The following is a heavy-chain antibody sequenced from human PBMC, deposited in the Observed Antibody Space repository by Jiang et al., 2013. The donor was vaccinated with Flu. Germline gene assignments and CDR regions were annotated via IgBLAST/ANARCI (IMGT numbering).Heavy chain of an antibody. CDR3: ARDSGRQPRSSYYDSSGYFQR. Sequence: GPGLVKPSETLSLTCAVSGYSISSGYYWGWIRQPPGKGLEWIGSIYHSGSTYYNPSLKSRVTISVDTSKNQFSLKLSSVTAADTAVYYCARDSGRQPRSSYYDSSGYFQRWGQGTLVTGLL. CDR2: IYHSGST. J-gene: IGHJ4*02. CDR1: GYSISSGYY. V-gene: IGHV4-38-2*02. D-gene: IGHD3-22*01.